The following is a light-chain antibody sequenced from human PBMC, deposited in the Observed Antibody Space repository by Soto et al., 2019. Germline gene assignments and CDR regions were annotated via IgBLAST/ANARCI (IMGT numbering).Light chain of an antibody. CDR1: TEAVTSGYF. CDR3: LLYNGGAQPWV. Sequence: QTMVTQEPSLTVSPGGTVTLTCASSTEAVTSGYFPNWFQQKPGQAPRALIYSTGNKHSWTPARFSGSLLGGKAALTLSGVQPEDEAEYYCLLYNGGAQPWVFGGGTKLTVL. CDR2: STG. J-gene: IGLJ3*02. V-gene: IGLV7-43*01.